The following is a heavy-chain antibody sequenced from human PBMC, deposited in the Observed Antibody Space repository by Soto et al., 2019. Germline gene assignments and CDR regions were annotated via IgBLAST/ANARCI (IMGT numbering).Heavy chain of an antibody. V-gene: IGHV4-30-4*01. CDR1: GGSISSGDYY. D-gene: IGHD4-17*01. Sequence: QVQLQESGPGLVKPSQTLSLTCTVSGGSISSGDYYWSWIRQPPGKGLEWIGYIYYSGSTYYNPSLKSRVTISGDTSKNQCSLKLSSVTAADTAVYYCARDGGYGDYVSDYWGQGTLVTVSS. CDR2: IYYSGST. CDR3: ARDGGYGDYVSDY. J-gene: IGHJ4*02.